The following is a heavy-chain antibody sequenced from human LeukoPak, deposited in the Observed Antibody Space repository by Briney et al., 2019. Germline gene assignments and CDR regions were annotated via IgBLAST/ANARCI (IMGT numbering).Heavy chain of an antibody. D-gene: IGHD2-2*01. J-gene: IGHJ6*02. CDR1: GFTFSDYY. CDR2: ISSSGSTI. CDR3: AREYCSSTSCSLDGMDV. Sequence: GSLRLSCAASGFTFSDYYMSWIRQAPGKGLEWVSYISSSGSTIYYADSVKGRFTISRDNAKNSLYLQINSLRAEDTAVYYCAREYCSSTSCSLDGMDVWGQGTTVTVSS. V-gene: IGHV3-11*01.